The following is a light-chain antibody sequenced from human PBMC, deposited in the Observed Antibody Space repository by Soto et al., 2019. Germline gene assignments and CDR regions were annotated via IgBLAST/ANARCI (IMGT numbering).Light chain of an antibody. CDR3: QQYGSSPQRT. V-gene: IGKV3-20*01. CDR2: GAS. J-gene: IGKJ1*01. Sequence: EIVLTQSPGTLSLSPGERATLSCRASQSVSSSYLAWYQQKPGQAPRLLIYGASSRATGIPDRFSGSGSGTDFTLNISRLEPEDFGVYYCQQYGSSPQRTFGQGTKVEIQ. CDR1: QSVSSSY.